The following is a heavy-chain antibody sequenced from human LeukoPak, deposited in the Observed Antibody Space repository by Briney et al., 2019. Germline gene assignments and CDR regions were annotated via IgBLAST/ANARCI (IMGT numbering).Heavy chain of an antibody. CDR2: ISSSSSYI. D-gene: IGHD3-10*01. V-gene: IGHV3-21*01. CDR1: GFTFSSYS. Sequence: PGGSLRLSCAASGFTFSSYSMNWVRQAPGKGLEWVSSISSSSSYIYYADSVKDRFTIFRDNAKNSLYLQMNSLRAEDTAVYYCARESYYGSVNFDYWGQGTLVTVSS. CDR3: ARESYYGSVNFDY. J-gene: IGHJ4*02.